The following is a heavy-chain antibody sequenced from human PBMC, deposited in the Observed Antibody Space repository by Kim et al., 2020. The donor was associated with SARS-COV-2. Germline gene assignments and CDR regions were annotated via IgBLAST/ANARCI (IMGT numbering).Heavy chain of an antibody. J-gene: IGHJ6*03. CDR1: GFTFSSYA. Sequence: GGSLRLSCAASGFTFSSYAMSWVRQAPGTGLEWVSGISGSGGSTFYADSVKGRFTISRDNSKKMLYLQMNSLRAEDTAVYYCAKDGVMVSPAYYYYYMDVWGKGTTVTVSS. D-gene: IGHD2-8*01. V-gene: IGHV3-23*01. CDR2: ISGSGGST. CDR3: AKDGVMVSPAYYYYYMDV.